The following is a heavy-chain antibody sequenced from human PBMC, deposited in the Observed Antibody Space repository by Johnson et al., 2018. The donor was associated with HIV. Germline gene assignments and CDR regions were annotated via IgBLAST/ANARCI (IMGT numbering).Heavy chain of an antibody. D-gene: IGHD3-16*01. J-gene: IGHJ3*02. CDR2: IYSGGST. CDR1: GFTFSDYY. V-gene: IGHV3-66*01. CDR3: ARDELGEDAFDI. Sequence: DVQLVESGGGVVQPGGSLRLSCAASGFTFSDYYMSWVRQAPGKGLEWVSVIYSGGSTYYADSVKGRFTISRDNSKNTLYLQMNSLRAEDTAVDYCARDELGEDAFDIWGQGTMVTVSS.